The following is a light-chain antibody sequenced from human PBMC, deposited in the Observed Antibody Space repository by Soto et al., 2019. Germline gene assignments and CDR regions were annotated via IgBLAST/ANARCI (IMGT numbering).Light chain of an antibody. Sequence: EIVRKPSPATVSVYPREGATLSCRASQSIDGNLAWYQQRPGQAPRLLINAASTRATGVPARFSGSGSGTDFTLTISSLQSEDFAVYYCQQYNNWPGPFGQVTKV. V-gene: IGKV3-15*01. J-gene: IGKJ1*01. CDR3: QQYNNWPGP. CDR2: AAS. CDR1: QSIDGN.